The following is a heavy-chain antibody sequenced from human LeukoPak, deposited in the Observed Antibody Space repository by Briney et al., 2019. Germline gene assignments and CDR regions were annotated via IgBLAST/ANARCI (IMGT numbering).Heavy chain of an antibody. J-gene: IGHJ4*02. Sequence: SETLSLTRTVSGGSISSYYWGWIRQPPGKGLEWIGSIYYSGSTYYNPSLKSRVTISVDTSKNQFSLKLSSVTAADTAVYYCARSTYYYDSSGYPYYFDYWGQGTLVTVSS. CDR2: IYYSGST. V-gene: IGHV4-39*01. CDR1: GGSISSYY. CDR3: ARSTYYYDSSGYPYYFDY. D-gene: IGHD3-22*01.